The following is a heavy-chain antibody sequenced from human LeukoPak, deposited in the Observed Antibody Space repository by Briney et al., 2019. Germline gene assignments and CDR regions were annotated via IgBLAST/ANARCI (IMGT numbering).Heavy chain of an antibody. CDR2: ICAYNGDA. J-gene: IGHJ4*02. D-gene: IGHD6-13*01. CDR1: GYTFTRYV. CDR3: ARDPRGCSSSGFYD. Sequence: ASVKLSCTASGYTFTRYVISWVRQAPGPGLGWMGGICAYNGDANSPQKHQGRVNITTDTSMTTAYMELRRMRSDETAVYYCARDPRGCSSSGFYDWGQGTPVTVSS. V-gene: IGHV1-18*01.